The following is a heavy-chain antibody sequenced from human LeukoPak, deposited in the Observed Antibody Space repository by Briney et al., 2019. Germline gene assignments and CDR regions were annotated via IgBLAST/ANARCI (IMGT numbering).Heavy chain of an antibody. D-gene: IGHD6-13*01. CDR1: GGSISSSSYY. Sequence: PSETLSLTCTVSGGSISSSSYYWGWIRQPPGKGLEWIGSIYYSGSTYYNPSLKSRVTISVDTSKNQFSLKLSSVTAADTAVYYCARQIAAYRGAYYFDYWGQGTLVTVSS. J-gene: IGHJ4*02. V-gene: IGHV4-39*01. CDR3: ARQIAAYRGAYYFDY. CDR2: IYYSGST.